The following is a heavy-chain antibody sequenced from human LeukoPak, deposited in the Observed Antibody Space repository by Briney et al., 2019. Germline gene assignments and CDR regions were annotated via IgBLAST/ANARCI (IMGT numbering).Heavy chain of an antibody. CDR2: INPDRGGT. CDR3: ARVDPSSWELHPY. Sequence: ASVKVSCKASGYTFTGYYIHWGRQAPGQGLEWMGWINPDRGGTEYAQTFQGRVTMTRDTSISTAYMELSRLTSDDTAVYYCARVDPSSWELHPYWGQPTLLTVSS. CDR1: GYTFTGYY. D-gene: IGHD1-26*01. V-gene: IGHV1-2*02. J-gene: IGHJ4*02.